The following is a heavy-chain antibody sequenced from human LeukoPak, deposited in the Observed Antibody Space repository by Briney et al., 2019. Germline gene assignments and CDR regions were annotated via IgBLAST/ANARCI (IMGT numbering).Heavy chain of an antibody. V-gene: IGHV4-4*02. J-gene: IGHJ4*02. CDR2: IYLGGKT. D-gene: IGHD5-24*01. CDR3: ARHMATPGTRGFDS. Sequence: SETLSLTCAVSGGSISSANWWSWVRQPPGKGLEWLGEIYLGGKTNYNPSLKSRVTISIDTSKNQFSLKLISVTAADTALYYCARHMATPGTRGFDSWGQGTLVTVSS. CDR1: GGSISSANW.